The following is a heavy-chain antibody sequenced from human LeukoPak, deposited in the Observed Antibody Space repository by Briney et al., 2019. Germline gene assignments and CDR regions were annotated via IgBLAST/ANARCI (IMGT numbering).Heavy chain of an antibody. D-gene: IGHD2-15*01. V-gene: IGHV1-8*03. CDR2: MNPNSGNT. J-gene: IGHJ4*02. Sequence: GASVKVSCKASGYTFTSYDINWVRQATGQGLEWMGWMNPNSGNTGYAQKFQGRVTITRNTSISTAYMELSSLRSEDTAVYYCARGPHCSGGSCYSNFDYWGQGTLVTVSS. CDR1: GYTFTSYD. CDR3: ARGPHCSGGSCYSNFDY.